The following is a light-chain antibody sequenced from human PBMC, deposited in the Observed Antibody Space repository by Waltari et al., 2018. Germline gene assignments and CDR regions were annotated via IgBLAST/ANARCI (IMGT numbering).Light chain of an antibody. CDR3: NSRDSNGNPFV. CDR1: TSNIGNNY. CDR2: ESE. J-gene: IGLJ1*01. Sequence: QSVLTQPPSVSAAPGQKVIISCSGSTSNIGNNYFSWYQQFPGAAPKVFIYESEKRPSGIPDRFSGSYSGDTASLTITGAQAEDEADYYCNSRDSNGNPFVFGPATKVTVL. V-gene: IGLV1-51*02.